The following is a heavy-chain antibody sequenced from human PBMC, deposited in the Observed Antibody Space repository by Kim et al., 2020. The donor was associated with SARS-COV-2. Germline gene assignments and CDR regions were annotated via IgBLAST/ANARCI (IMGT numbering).Heavy chain of an antibody. Sequence: SGPTLVKPTQTLTLTCTFSGFSLSTSGVGVGWIRQPPGKALEWLALIYWDDDKRYSPSLKSRLTITKDTSKNQVVLTMTNMDPVDTATYYCAHSWLGYPYYDFALNWFDPWGQGTLVTVSS. J-gene: IGHJ5*02. CDR3: AHSWLGYPYYDFALNWFDP. CDR2: IYWDDDK. V-gene: IGHV2-5*02. CDR1: GFSLSTSGVG. D-gene: IGHD3-3*01.